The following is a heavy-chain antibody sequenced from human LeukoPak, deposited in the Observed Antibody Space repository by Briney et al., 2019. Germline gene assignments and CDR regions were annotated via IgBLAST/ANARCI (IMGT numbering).Heavy chain of an antibody. CDR2: ISPSGST. J-gene: IGHJ4*02. CDR3: ARGRKQLWPPGARVPFDD. V-gene: IGHV4-61*02. D-gene: IGHD5-18*01. Sequence: SETLSLTCTVSGGSISGNYYWSWIRQPAGKGLEWIGRISPSGSTKYNPSLKSRVTISVDTSKNQFSLRLSSVTAADPAVYYCARGRKQLWPPGARVPFDDWGQGTLVTVSS. CDR1: GGSISGNYY.